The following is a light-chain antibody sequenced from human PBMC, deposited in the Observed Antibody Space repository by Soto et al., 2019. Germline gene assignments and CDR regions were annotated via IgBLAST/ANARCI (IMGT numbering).Light chain of an antibody. J-gene: IGKJ1*01. CDR2: GAS. CDR1: QSVSSY. Sequence: EIVVTQTPATLSLSPGERATLSCRASQSVSSYLAWYQQKPGQAPRLLIYGASSRATGIPDRFSGSGSGTDFTLTISRLEPEDFAVYFCQQYGDRPRTFGQGTKVDIK. CDR3: QQYGDRPRT. V-gene: IGKV3-20*01.